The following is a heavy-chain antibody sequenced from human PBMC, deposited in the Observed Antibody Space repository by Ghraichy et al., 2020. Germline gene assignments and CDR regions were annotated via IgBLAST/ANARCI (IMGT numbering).Heavy chain of an antibody. J-gene: IGHJ4*02. CDR3: ARGFDASGTANLNYFDS. V-gene: IGHV3-53*01. D-gene: IGHD3-10*01. Sequence: GESLNISCAASGFAVSGNYICWVRQAPGKGLGWVSVMYIGGGTYYADSVKGRFTISRDNSRNTLYLQINNLRAEDTAVYYCARGFDASGTANLNYFDSWGQGTLVTVSS. CDR1: GFAVSGNY. CDR2: MYIGGGT.